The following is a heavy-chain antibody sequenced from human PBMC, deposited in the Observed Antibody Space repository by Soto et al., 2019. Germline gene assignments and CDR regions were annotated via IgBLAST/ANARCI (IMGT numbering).Heavy chain of an antibody. CDR3: AVTYSGYDYRVDY. Sequence: GAAVKVACKSSGCTLSSYAISWVRQAPGQGLEWMGGIIPIFGTANYAQKFQGRVTISADKSTSTAYMELSSLRSEDTAVYYCAVTYSGYDYRVDYWGQGTLVNVSS. D-gene: IGHD5-12*01. CDR2: IIPIFGTA. J-gene: IGHJ4*02. CDR1: GCTLSSYA. V-gene: IGHV1-69*06.